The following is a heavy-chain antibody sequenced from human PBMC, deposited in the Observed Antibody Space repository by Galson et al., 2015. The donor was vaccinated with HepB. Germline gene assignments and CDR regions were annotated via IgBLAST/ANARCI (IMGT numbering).Heavy chain of an antibody. CDR2: ISSSSSTI. CDR1: GFTFSSYS. D-gene: IGHD1-26*01. J-gene: IGHJ4*02. CDR3: AREGGGSYGDPFDY. Sequence: SLRLSCAASGFTFSSYSMNWVRQAPGKGLEWVSCISSSSSTIYYADSVKGRFTISRDNAKNSLYLQMNSLRAEDTAVYYCAREGGGSYGDPFDYWGQGTLVTVSS. V-gene: IGHV3-48*01.